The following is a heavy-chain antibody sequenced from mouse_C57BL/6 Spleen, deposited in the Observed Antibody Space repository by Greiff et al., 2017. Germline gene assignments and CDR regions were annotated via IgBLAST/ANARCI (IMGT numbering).Heavy chain of an antibody. Sequence: EVQLVESGGGLVQPGGSLKLSCAASGFTFSDYYMYWVRQTPEKRLEWVAYISNGGGSTYYPDTVKGRFTISRDNAKNTLYLQMSRLKSEDTAMYYCARLITTVVATNFDVWGTGTTVTVSS. CDR1: GFTFSDYY. CDR3: ARLITTVVATNFDV. V-gene: IGHV5-12*01. J-gene: IGHJ1*03. D-gene: IGHD1-1*01. CDR2: ISNGGGST.